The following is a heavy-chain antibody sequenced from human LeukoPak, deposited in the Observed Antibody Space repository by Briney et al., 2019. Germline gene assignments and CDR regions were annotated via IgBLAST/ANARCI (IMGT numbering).Heavy chain of an antibody. J-gene: IGHJ5*01. V-gene: IGHV3-9*01. D-gene: IGHD1-14*01. CDR3: AKGASHGIHYWFDP. CDR2: VSWDSRSV. Sequence: GGSLRLSCAASGFSFGDYAMHWARQAPGKGPEWVSGVSWDSRSVANADSVRGRFTISRDNAKNSLYLQMNSLTTEDTAFYHCAKGASHGIHYWFDPWGQGTLVTVST. CDR1: GFSFGDYA.